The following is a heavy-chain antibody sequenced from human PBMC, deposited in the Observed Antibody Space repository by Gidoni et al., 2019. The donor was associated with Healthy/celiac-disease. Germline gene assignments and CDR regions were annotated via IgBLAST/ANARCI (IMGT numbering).Heavy chain of an antibody. V-gene: IGHV4-59*01. CDR3: ARVGYGSGSYYPDAFDI. D-gene: IGHD3-10*01. Sequence: QVQLQESGPGLVKPAETLSLTCTVSGAPISTDYWSWIRQPPGKGLEWIGYIYYSGSTNYNPSLKSRVTISVDTSKNQFSLKLSSVTAADTAVYYCARVGYGSGSYYPDAFDIWGQGTMVTVSS. J-gene: IGHJ3*02. CDR1: GAPISTDY. CDR2: IYYSGST.